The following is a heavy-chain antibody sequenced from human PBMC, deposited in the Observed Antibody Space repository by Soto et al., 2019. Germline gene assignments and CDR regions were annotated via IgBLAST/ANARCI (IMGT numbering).Heavy chain of an antibody. Sequence: QVQLVQSGAEVKKPGSSVKVSCKASGGTFSSYTISWVRQAPGQGLEWMGRIIPILGIANYAQKFQGRVTITADHSTRTAYMELSSLSAEDTAVYYCGSTNSAFDYWGQGTLVTVSS. CDR3: GSTNSAFDY. V-gene: IGHV1-69*02. CDR2: IIPILGIA. CDR1: GGTFSSYT. D-gene: IGHD5-18*01. J-gene: IGHJ4*02.